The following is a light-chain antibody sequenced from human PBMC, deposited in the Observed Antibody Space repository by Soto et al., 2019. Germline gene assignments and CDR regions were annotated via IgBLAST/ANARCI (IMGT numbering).Light chain of an antibody. Sequence: DIQLTQSPSFLSASVGDRVTITCRASQGSRSYLAWYQQKPGKAPKLLIYAASTLQSGVPSRFSGSVYGTEFTLTISSLQPEDFVVCYCQQLNSYPWTCGQGTKVEIK. V-gene: IGKV1-9*01. J-gene: IGKJ1*01. CDR3: QQLNSYPWT. CDR1: QGSRSY. CDR2: AAS.